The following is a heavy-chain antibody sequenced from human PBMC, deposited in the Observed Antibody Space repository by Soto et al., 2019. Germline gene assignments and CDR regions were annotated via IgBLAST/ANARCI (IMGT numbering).Heavy chain of an antibody. CDR2: IIPILGIA. CDR3: ARDRYSDILTGSD. J-gene: IGHJ4*02. Sequence: QVQLVQSGAEVKKPGSSVKVSCKASGGTFSSYTISWVRQAPGQGLEWMGRIIPILGIANYAQKFQGRVTITADKSTCTAYMELSSLRSEDTAVYYCARDRYSDILTGSDWGQGNLVTVSS. CDR1: GGTFSSYT. D-gene: IGHD3-9*01. V-gene: IGHV1-69*08.